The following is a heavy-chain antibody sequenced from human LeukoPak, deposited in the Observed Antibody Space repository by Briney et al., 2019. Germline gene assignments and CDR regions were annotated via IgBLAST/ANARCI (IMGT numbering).Heavy chain of an antibody. J-gene: IGHJ4*02. CDR2: IIPIFGTA. CDR1: GGTFSSYA. V-gene: IGHV1-69*05. Sequence: GASVKVSCKASGGTFSSYAISWVRQAPGQGLEWMGRIIPIFGTANYAQKFQGRVTITTDESTSTAYMELSSLRSEDTAVYYCARDQAPAAHTYWGQGTLVTVSS. CDR3: ARDQAPAAHTY. D-gene: IGHD6-6*01.